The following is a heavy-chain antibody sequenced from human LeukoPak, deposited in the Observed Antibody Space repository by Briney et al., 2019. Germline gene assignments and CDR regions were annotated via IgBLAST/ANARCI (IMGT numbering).Heavy chain of an antibody. J-gene: IGHJ4*02. CDR1: GGPISSYY. Sequence: SETLSLTRTVSGGPISSYYWSWIRQSPSRGLEWLGRTYYRSKWYYDYAVSVKSRITINPDTSKNQFSLQLNSVTPEDTAVYYCARETGNFDYWGQGALVTVSS. D-gene: IGHD7-27*01. CDR3: ARETGNFDY. CDR2: TYYRSKWYY. V-gene: IGHV6-1*01.